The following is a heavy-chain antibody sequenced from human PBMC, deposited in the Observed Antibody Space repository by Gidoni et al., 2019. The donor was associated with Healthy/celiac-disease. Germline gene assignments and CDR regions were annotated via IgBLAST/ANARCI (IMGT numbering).Heavy chain of an antibody. CDR3: ARGGYSSSWYPIYYFDY. D-gene: IGHD6-13*01. CDR2: ISAYNGNT. CDR1: GYTFTSYG. Sequence: QLQLVQSGAEVNKPGASVKVSCKASGYTFTSYGHSWVRQAPGQGLEWMGWISAYNGNTNYAQKLQGRVTMTTDTSTSTAYMELRSLRSDDTAGYYCARGGYSSSWYPIYYFDYWGQGTLVTVSS. J-gene: IGHJ4*02. V-gene: IGHV1-18*04.